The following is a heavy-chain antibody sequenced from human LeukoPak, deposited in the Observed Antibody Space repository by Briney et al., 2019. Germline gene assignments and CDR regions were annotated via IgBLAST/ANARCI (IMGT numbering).Heavy chain of an antibody. D-gene: IGHD3-16*01. V-gene: IGHV4-38-2*02. CDR1: GYSISSGYY. Sequence: SETLSPTCTVSGYSISSGYYWGWFRQPPGKGLEWIASISHSGSTYYSPSLESRLTISVDTSKNHFSLKLSSVTAADTAVYYCARGEWGSDYWGQGTLVTVSS. CDR2: ISHSGST. CDR3: ARGEWGSDY. J-gene: IGHJ4*02.